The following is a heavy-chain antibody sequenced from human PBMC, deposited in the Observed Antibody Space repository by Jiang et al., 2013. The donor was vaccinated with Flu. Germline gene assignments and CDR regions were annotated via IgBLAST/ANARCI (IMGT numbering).Heavy chain of an antibody. CDR1: GYTFTSYA. J-gene: IGHJ4*02. CDR2: INAGNGNT. D-gene: IGHD3-10*01. V-gene: IGHV1-3*01. Sequence: SGAEVKKPGASVKVSCKASGYTFTSYAMHWVRQAPGQRLEWMGWINAGNGNTKYSQKFQGRVTITRDTSASTAYMELSSLRSEDTAVYYCARDRGDKLSPIDYWGQGTLVTVSS. CDR3: ARDRGDKLSPIDY.